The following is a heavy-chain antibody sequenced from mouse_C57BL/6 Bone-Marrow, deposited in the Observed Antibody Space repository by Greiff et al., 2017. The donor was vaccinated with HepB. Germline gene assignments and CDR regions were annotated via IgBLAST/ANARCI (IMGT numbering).Heavy chain of an antibody. J-gene: IGHJ2*01. D-gene: IGHD1-1*01. Sequence: EVQLMESGEGLVKPGGSLKLSCAASGFTFSSYAMSWVRQTPEKRLEWVAYISSGGDYIYYADTVKGRFTISRDNARNTLYLQMSSLKSEDTAMYYCTRDYYYGSFDYWGQGTTLTVSS. CDR2: ISSGGDYI. CDR1: GFTFSSYA. CDR3: TRDYYYGSFDY. V-gene: IGHV5-9-1*02.